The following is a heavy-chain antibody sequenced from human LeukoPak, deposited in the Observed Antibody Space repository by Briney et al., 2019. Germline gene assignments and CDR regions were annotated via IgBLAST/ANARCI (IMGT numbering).Heavy chain of an antibody. CDR2: IYYSGST. D-gene: IGHD2-8*02. J-gene: IGHJ6*02. Sequence: SETLSLTCTVSGGSISSYYWSWIRQPPGKGLEWIGYIYYSGSTNYNPSLKSRVTISVDTSKNQFSLKLSSVTAADTAVYYCARQSGPWYYYYGMDVWGQGTTVTVSS. CDR3: ARQSGPWYYYYGMDV. CDR1: GGSISSYY. V-gene: IGHV4-59*08.